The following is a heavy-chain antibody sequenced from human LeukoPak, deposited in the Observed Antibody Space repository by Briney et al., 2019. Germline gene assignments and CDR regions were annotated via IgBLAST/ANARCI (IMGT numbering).Heavy chain of an antibody. V-gene: IGHV3-74*01. J-gene: IGHJ6*03. CDR1: GFTLSPYW. Sequence: RGSLRLSCAASGFTLSPYWMHWVRQAPGKGLVWVTRINSDGSSTAYADSVKGRFTISRDNAKNTLSLQMNTLRADDAAVYYCATESTFPGGTDCSCMDVWGKGSTVTVSS. D-gene: IGHD4-23*01. CDR3: ATESTFPGGTDCSCMDV. CDR2: INSDGSST.